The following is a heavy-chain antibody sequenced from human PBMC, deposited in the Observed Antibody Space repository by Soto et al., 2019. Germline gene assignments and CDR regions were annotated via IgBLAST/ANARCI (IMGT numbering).Heavy chain of an antibody. CDR2: LYSGGST. CDR1: GFNVSANY. CDR3: ASAQGFGDCMDV. J-gene: IGHJ6*03. Sequence: EVQLVESGGGLVQPGGSLRVSCAASGFNVSANYVSWVRQTPGTGLEWVSILYSGGSTHYADSVKGRFLISRDNSKNTVHLQINGLTTRATGLYVCASAQGFGDCMDVWGTGTTVIVS. V-gene: IGHV3-66*01. D-gene: IGHD3-10*01.